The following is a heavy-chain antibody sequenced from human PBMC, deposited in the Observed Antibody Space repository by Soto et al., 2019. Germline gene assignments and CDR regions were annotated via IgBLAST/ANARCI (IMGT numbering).Heavy chain of an antibody. J-gene: IGHJ4*02. Sequence: SETLSLTCTVSGGSIISSSYYWAWIRQAPRRGLEWIGEVDTSGITNYNPSLESRVTFSIDTSNSQFSLRLSSVTAADTAVYFCARAGNYDVLSGRMYYFDSWGQGTPVTVSS. CDR3: ARAGNYDVLSGRMYYFDS. D-gene: IGHD3-3*01. CDR2: VDTSGIT. V-gene: IGHV4-39*07. CDR1: GGSIISSSYY.